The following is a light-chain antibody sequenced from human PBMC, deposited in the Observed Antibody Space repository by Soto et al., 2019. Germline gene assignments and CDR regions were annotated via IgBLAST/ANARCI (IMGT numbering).Light chain of an antibody. CDR2: SAS. J-gene: IGKJ1*01. V-gene: IGKV3-20*01. CDR3: QQYVTSPWT. CDR1: QSVSSAY. Sequence: EIVLTQSPGTLSLSPGERATLSCRASQSVSSAYLAWYHQKPGQSPRVLIYSASNRATGIPARFSGSGSGTDFTLTIRRLEPEDFAVYYCQQYVTSPWTFGQGTKVEI.